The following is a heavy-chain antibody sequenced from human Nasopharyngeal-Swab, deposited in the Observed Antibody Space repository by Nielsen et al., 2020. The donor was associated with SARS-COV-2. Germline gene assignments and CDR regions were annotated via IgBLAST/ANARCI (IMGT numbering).Heavy chain of an antibody. D-gene: IGHD3-3*01. CDR1: GFTFSSYG. V-gene: IGHV3-33*01. CDR2: IWYDGSNK. J-gene: IGHJ4*02. Sequence: GGSLRLSCAASGFTFSSYGMHWVRQAPGKGLEWVALIWYDGSNKYYADSVKGRFTISRDNSKNTLYLQINSLRAEDTAVYYCARGNDFRSGYHPYYYDYWDQGTVVTVS. CDR3: ARGNDFRSGYHPYYYDY.